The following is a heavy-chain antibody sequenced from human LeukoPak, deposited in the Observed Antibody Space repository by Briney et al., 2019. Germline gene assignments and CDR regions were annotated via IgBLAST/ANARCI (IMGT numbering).Heavy chain of an antibody. D-gene: IGHD2-15*01. CDR2: INPHSGGT. CDR1: GFTLSGHY. J-gene: IGHJ4*02. V-gene: IGHV1-2*02. CDR3: VREGSEVLSKNFDY. Sequence: ASVKVSCKASGFTLSGHYIHWVRQAPGQGLEWMGYINPHSGGTSSPQKFQGRLTMTTDTSMSAVYMELSSLTSDDTAMYYCVREGSEVLSKNFDYWGQGTLVTVSS.